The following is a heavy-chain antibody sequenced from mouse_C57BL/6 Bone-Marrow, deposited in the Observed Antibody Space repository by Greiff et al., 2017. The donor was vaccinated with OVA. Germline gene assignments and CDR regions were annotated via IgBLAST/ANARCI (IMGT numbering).Heavy chain of an antibody. Sequence: VQLQQPGAELVMPGASVKLSCKASGYTFTSYWMHWVKQRPGQGLEWIGEIDPSDSYTNYNRKFKGKSTLTVDKSSSTAYMQLSSLTSEDSAVYYCAREDYSNYGGFAYWGQGTLVTVSA. CDR2: IDPSDSYT. CDR3: AREDYSNYGGFAY. CDR1: GYTFTSYW. V-gene: IGHV1-69*01. D-gene: IGHD2-5*01. J-gene: IGHJ3*01.